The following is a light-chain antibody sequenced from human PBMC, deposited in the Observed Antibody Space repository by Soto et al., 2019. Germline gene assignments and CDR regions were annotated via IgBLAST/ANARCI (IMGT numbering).Light chain of an antibody. V-gene: IGKV3D-20*02. CDR2: GAS. Sequence: ESVLTQSPGTLSLSPGERATLSCRASQSVGSTYLAWYQQKPGQAPRLVIYGASSRATGVPDRFSGSGSGTDFTLTISSLDPEDFAVYYCQQRSNWPHSITFGQGTRLEIK. CDR1: QSVGSTY. CDR3: QQRSNWPHSIT. J-gene: IGKJ5*01.